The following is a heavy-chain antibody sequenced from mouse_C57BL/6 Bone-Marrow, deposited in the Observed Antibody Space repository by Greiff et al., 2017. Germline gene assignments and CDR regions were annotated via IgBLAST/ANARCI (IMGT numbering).Heavy chain of an antibody. CDR1: GFTFSSYG. J-gene: IGHJ2*01. CDR3: ASRYYYGRSWDYFDH. V-gene: IGHV5-6*02. CDR2: ISSGGSYT. Sequence: EVKLMESGGDLVKPGGSLKLSCAASGFTFSSYGMPWVRQTPDKRLEWVATISSGGSYTDYPDSVKGISTISRDKAKNTLYLQMSRLKSEDTALYYLASRYYYGRSWDYFDHWGQGTTLTISS. D-gene: IGHD1-1*01.